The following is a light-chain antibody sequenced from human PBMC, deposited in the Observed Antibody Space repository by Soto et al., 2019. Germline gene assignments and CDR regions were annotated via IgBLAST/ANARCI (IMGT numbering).Light chain of an antibody. CDR2: DVS. J-gene: IGLJ1*01. CDR3: SSYTSATTYV. CDR1: SSNVGAYNY. Sequence: QSVLTQPASVSGSPGQSITISCTGTSSNVGAYNYDSWYHQYPGEAPKVIIYDVSHRPAGVSNRFSGSKSGNTASLTISGLQTQDEADYYCSSYTSATTYVFGTGTKLTVL. V-gene: IGLV2-14*01.